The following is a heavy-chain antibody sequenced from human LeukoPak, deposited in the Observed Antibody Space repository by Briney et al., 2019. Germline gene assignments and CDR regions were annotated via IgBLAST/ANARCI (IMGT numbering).Heavy chain of an antibody. V-gene: IGHV4-59*01. D-gene: IGHD3-3*01. J-gene: IGHJ4*02. Sequence: KPSETLSLTCTVSGGSISSYYWSWIRQPPGKGLEWIGYIYYSGSTNYNPSLKSRVTISVDTSKNQFSLKLSSVTAADTAVYYCARGPRFIDYWGQGTLVTVSS. CDR1: GGSISSYY. CDR2: IYYSGST. CDR3: ARGPRFIDY.